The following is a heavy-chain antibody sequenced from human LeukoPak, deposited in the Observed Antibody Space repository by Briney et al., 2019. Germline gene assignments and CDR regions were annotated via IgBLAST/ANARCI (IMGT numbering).Heavy chain of an antibody. V-gene: IGHV3-66*01. J-gene: IGHJ2*01. CDR3: ARGRRGGDYFHGYWYFDL. D-gene: IGHD4-17*01. CDR2: IYSGGST. Sequence: SGGSLRLSCAASGFTVSSNYMSWVRQAPGKGLEWVSVIYSGGSTYYADSVKGRFTISRDNSKNTLYLQMNSLRAEDTAVYYCARGRRGGDYFHGYWYFDLWGRGTLVTVSS. CDR1: GFTVSSNY.